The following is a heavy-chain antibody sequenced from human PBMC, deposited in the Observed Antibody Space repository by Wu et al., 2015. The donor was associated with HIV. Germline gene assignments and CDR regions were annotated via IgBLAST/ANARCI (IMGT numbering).Heavy chain of an antibody. J-gene: IGHJ4*02. V-gene: IGHV1-2*02. CDR3: ARRTRSVPIQLWLLT. D-gene: IGHD5-18*01. CDR2: MNPNSGGT. CDR1: GYTFTGHD. Sequence: QVQLVQSGAEVKKPGSSVKVSCKASGYTFTGHDVNWVRQTRGQGLEWMGWMNPNSGGTNYAQKFQGRVTMTRDTSISTAYMELSRLRSDDTAVYYCARRTRSVPIQLWLLTWGQGTLVHRLL.